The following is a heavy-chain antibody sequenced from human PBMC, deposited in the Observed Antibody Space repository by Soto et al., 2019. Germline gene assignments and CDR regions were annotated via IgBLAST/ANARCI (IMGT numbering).Heavy chain of an antibody. CDR3: ARSPYSSVTQYFQH. CDR1: GYTFTSYC. V-gene: IGHV1-18*01. Sequence: GASVKVSCKASGYTFTSYCISWVRQAPGQGLEWMGWISAYNGNTNYAQKLQGRVTMTTDTSTSTAYMELRSLRSDDTAVYYCARSPYSSVTQYFQHWGQGTLVTVSS. CDR2: ISAYNGNT. D-gene: IGHD6-19*01. J-gene: IGHJ1*01.